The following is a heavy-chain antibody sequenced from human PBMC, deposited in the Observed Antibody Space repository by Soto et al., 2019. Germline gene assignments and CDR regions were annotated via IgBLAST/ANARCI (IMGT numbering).Heavy chain of an antibody. CDR1: GFTFSSYG. CDR3: AKSESSYSSSVDY. Sequence: QVQLVESGGGVVQPGRSLRLYCAASGFTFSSYGMHWVRQAPGKGLEWVAVISYDGSNKYYADSVKGRFTISRDNSKHTLYLQMNSLRAEDTAVYYCAKSESSYSSSVDYWGQGTLVTVSS. CDR2: ISYDGSNK. V-gene: IGHV3-30*18. D-gene: IGHD6-6*01. J-gene: IGHJ4*02.